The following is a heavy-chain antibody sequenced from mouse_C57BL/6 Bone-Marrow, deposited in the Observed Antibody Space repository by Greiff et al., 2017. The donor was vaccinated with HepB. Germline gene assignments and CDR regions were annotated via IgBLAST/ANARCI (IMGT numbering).Heavy chain of an antibody. V-gene: IGHV5-6*01. CDR1: GFTFSSYG. J-gene: IGHJ4*01. CDR2: ISSGGSYT. Sequence: EVKVVESGGDLVKPGGSLKLSCAASGFTFSSYGMSWVRQTPDKRLEWVATISSGGSYTYYPDSVKGRFTISRDNAKNTLYLQMSSLKSEDTAMYYCARLGAPYYYGSSYGAMDYWGQGTSVTVSS. D-gene: IGHD1-1*01. CDR3: ARLGAPYYYGSSYGAMDY.